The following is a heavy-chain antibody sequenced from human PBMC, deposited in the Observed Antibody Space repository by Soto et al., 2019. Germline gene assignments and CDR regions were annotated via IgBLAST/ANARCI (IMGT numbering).Heavy chain of an antibody. CDR3: ARVLYDFWSGSYFYYMDV. CDR2: IYSGGST. J-gene: IGHJ6*03. CDR1: GFTVSSNY. D-gene: IGHD3-3*01. V-gene: IGHV3-53*04. Sequence: EVQLVESGGGLVQPGGSLRLSCAASGFTVSSNYMSWVRQAPGKGLEWVSVIYSGGSTYYADSVKGRFTISRHNSKNKLYLQMNSLWAEDTAVYYCARVLYDFWSGSYFYYMDVWGKGTTVTVSS.